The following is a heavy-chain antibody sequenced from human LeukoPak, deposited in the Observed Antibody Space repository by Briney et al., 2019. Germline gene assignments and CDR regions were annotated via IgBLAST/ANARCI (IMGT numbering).Heavy chain of an antibody. CDR1: GYSFTSNY. CDR3: VAGNPFSY. J-gene: IGHJ4*02. Sequence: ASVKVSCKASGYSFTSNYIHWVRQAPGQGLEWMGWINPNSGGTNYAQKFQGWVTMTRDTSISTAYMELSRLRSDDTAVYYCVAGNPFSYWGQGTLVTVSS. CDR2: INPNSGGT. V-gene: IGHV1-2*04. D-gene: IGHD6-19*01.